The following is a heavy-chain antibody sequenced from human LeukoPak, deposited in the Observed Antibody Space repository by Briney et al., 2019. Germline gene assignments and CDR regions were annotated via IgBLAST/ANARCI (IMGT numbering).Heavy chain of an antibody. CDR1: GFTFSSYW. CDR2: IKQDGSEK. CDR3: ARDWGRYFDWLSDY. Sequence: GGSLRLSCAASGFTFSSYWMSWVRQAPGKGLEGVANIKQDGSEKYYVDAVKGRFTISRDNAKNSLYLQMNSLRAEDTAVYYCARDWGRYFDWLSDYWGQGTLVTVSS. D-gene: IGHD3-9*01. V-gene: IGHV3-7*01. J-gene: IGHJ4*02.